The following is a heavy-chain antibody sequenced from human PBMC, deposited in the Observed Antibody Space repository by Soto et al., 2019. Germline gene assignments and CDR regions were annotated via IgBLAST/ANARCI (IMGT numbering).Heavy chain of an antibody. Sequence: GGSLRLSCISSGFTFRTYTMNWVRQAPGKGLEWVSGIRGFSPYTFYAESVKGRFTISRDNAKNSLFLQMDSLRAEDTAVYYCARDRGYDAHDFYYNAMDVWGQGTTVTVSS. CDR2: IRGFSPYT. CDR1: GFTFRTYT. V-gene: IGHV3-21*01. D-gene: IGHD2-15*01. CDR3: ARDRGYDAHDFYYNAMDV. J-gene: IGHJ6*02.